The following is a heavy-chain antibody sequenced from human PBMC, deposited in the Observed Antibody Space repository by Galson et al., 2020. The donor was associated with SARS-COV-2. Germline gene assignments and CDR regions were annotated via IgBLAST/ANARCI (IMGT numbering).Heavy chain of an antibody. Sequence: ASETLSLTCTVSGGSIRGYYWSWIRQPPGKGLEWIGYIYYSGSTSYNPSLKSRVTISVDTSNNHFSLKVSSVTAADTAVYYCARGQDDISAGVLDYWGQGALVTVSS. CDR2: IYYSGST. J-gene: IGHJ4*02. V-gene: IGHV4-59*01. D-gene: IGHD6-13*01. CDR3: ARGQDDISAGVLDY. CDR1: GGSIRGYY.